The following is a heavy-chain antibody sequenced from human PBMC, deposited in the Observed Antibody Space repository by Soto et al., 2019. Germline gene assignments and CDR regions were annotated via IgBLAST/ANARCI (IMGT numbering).Heavy chain of an antibody. CDR3: ARGPQLCDPAPGWFDP. D-gene: IGHD2-2*01. CDR1: GYTFTSYG. Sequence: ASVKVSCKASGYTFTSYGISWVRQAPGQGLEWMGWISAYNGNTNYAQKLQGRVTMTTDTSTSTAYMELRSLRSDDTAVYYCARGPQLCDPAPGWFDPWGQGTLVTVSS. CDR2: ISAYNGNT. V-gene: IGHV1-18*04. J-gene: IGHJ5*02.